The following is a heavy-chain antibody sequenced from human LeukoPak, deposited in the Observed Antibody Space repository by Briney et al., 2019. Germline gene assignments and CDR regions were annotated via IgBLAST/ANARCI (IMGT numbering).Heavy chain of an antibody. V-gene: IGHV1-69*13. CDR2: IIPIFGTA. CDR3: ARDGGTMVRGVTSSPGRYYYYYMDV. Sequence: SVKVSCKASGGTISSYAISWVRQAPGQGLEWMGGIIPIFGTANYAQKFQGRVTITADESTSTAYMELSSLRSEDTAVYYCARDGGTMVRGVTSSPGRYYYYYMDVWGKGTTVTVSS. D-gene: IGHD3-10*01. J-gene: IGHJ6*03. CDR1: GGTISSYA.